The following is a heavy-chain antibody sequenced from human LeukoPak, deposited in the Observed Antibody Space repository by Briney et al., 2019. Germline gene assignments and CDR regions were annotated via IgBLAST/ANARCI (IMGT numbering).Heavy chain of an antibody. D-gene: IGHD5-12*01. V-gene: IGHV3-21*01. CDR3: ARDNPRTNVDIVATWLDP. J-gene: IGHJ5*02. CDR2: ISSSSSYI. Sequence: KSGGSLRLSCAASGFTFSSYTMNWVRQAPGKGLEWVSSISSSSSYIYYADSVKGRFTISRDNAKNSLYLQMNSLRAEDTAVYYCARDNPRTNVDIVATWLDPWGQGTLVTVSS. CDR1: GFTFSSYT.